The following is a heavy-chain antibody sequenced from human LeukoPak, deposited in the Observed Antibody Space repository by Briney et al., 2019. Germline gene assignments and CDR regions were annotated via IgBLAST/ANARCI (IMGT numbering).Heavy chain of an antibody. D-gene: IGHD3-9*01. Sequence: ASVKVSCKASGYTFTSYGIRWVRQAPGQGLEWMGWISAYDGNTNYAQKLQGRVTMTTDTSTSTAYMELRSLRSDDTAVYYCARDLLDYYDISTGYYKGRGYGMDVWGKGTTVTVSS. J-gene: IGHJ6*04. V-gene: IGHV1-18*04. CDR3: ARDLLDYYDISTGYYKGRGYGMDV. CDR2: ISAYDGNT. CDR1: GYTFTSYG.